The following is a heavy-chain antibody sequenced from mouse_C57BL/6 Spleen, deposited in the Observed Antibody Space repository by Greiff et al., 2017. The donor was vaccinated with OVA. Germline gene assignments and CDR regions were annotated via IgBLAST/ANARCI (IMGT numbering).Heavy chain of an antibody. D-gene: IGHD2-2*01. Sequence: QVQLQQPGAELVKPGASVKLSCKASGYTFTSYWMQWVKQRPGQGLEWIGEIDPSDSYTNYNQKFKGKATLTVDTSSSTAYMQLSSLTSEDSAVYYCARGGYGDYWGQGTTLTVSS. V-gene: IGHV1-50*01. J-gene: IGHJ2*01. CDR3: ARGGYGDY. CDR1: GYTFTSYW. CDR2: IDPSDSYT.